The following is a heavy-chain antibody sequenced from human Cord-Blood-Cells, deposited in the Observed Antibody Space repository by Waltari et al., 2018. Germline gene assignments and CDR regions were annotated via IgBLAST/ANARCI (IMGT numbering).Heavy chain of an antibody. CDR1: GFTSSSHT. CDR2: ISYDGSNK. J-gene: IGHJ4*02. D-gene: IGHD6-13*01. Sequence: QVQLVESGGGVVQPGGSLRLSCAASGFTSSSHTLSGVRQAPGKGLEWVAVISYDGSNKYYADSVKGRFTISRDNSKNTLYLQMNSLRAEDTAVYYCVVGLKAAGKDYWGQGTLVTVSS. CDR3: VVGLKAAGKDY. V-gene: IGHV3-30*04.